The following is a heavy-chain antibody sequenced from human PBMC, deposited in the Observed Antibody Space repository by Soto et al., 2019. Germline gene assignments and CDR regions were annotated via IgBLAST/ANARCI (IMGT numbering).Heavy chain of an antibody. CDR3: AREDGGGGRRHDF. J-gene: IGHJ4*02. CDR2: INPSEGST. CDR1: GYTFAMHY. V-gene: IGHV1-46*01. D-gene: IGHD2-15*01. Sequence: QVQLVQAGAEVKKPGASVKMSCKTSGYTFAMHYIHWVRQAPGQGLEWMGMINPSEGSTSYVQKFKGRVPIIRDTSTTTVFLHISLHTSHDTAVFYCAREDGGGGRRHDFWGQGPLVTVSS.